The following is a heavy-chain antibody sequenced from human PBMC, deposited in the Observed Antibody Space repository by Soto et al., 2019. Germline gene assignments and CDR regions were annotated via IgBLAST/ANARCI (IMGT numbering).Heavy chain of an antibody. V-gene: IGHV3-11*01. CDR3: TRDPRLSDY. CDR2: ISGRGSDI. CDR1: GFTFSDSY. Sequence: GGSLRLSCATSGFTFSDSYMTWIRQAPGKGVEFISYISGRGSDIAYADSVKGRFTVSRDNAQNSLFLQLNSLRAEDSAVYYCTRDPRLSDYWGQGTLVTVSS. J-gene: IGHJ4*02.